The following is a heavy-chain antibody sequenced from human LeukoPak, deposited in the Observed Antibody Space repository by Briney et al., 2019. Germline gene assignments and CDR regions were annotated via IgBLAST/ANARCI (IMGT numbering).Heavy chain of an antibody. CDR1: GGSISSSSYY. Sequence: SETLSLTCTVSGGSISSSSYYWGWIRQPPGKGLEWIGSIYYSGSTYYNPSLKSRVTISVDTSKNQFSLKLSSVTAADTAVYYCARQTVTPDEAFDIWGQGTMVTVSS. D-gene: IGHD1-14*01. CDR3: ARQTVTPDEAFDI. J-gene: IGHJ3*02. V-gene: IGHV4-39*01. CDR2: IYYSGST.